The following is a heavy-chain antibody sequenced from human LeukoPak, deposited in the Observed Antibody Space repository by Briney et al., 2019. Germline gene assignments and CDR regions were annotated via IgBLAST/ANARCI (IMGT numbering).Heavy chain of an antibody. CDR1: GFTFSSYG. CDR3: AKDVYSSSSLRDVYYGMDV. Sequence: GRSLRLSCAASGFTFSSYGMHWVRQAPGKGLEWVAVISYDGSNKYYADSVKGRFTISRDNSKNTLYLQMNSLRAEDTAVYYCAKDVYSSSSLRDVYYGMDVWGQGTTVSVSS. V-gene: IGHV3-30*18. J-gene: IGHJ6*02. CDR2: ISYDGSNK. D-gene: IGHD6-13*01.